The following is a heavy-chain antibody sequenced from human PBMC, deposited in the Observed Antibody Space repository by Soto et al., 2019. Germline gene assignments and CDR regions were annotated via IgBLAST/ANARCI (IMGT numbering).Heavy chain of an antibody. Sequence: ASVKVSCKASGYTFTSYGISWVRLAPGQGLEWMGWISAYNGNTNYAQKLQGRVTMTTDTSTSTAYMELRSLRSDDTAVYYCAREVYYYDSSGYKSDAFDIWGQGTMVTVSS. CDR3: AREVYYYDSSGYKSDAFDI. J-gene: IGHJ3*02. V-gene: IGHV1-18*04. CDR1: GYTFTSYG. D-gene: IGHD3-22*01. CDR2: ISAYNGNT.